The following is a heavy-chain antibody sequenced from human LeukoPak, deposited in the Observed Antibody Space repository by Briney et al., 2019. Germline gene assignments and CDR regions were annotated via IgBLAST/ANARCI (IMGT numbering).Heavy chain of an antibody. Sequence: GGSLRLSCAASGFTFTNAWMSWVRQAPGKGLEWVSAISGSGGSTYYADSVKGRFTISRDNSKNTLYLQMNSLRAEDTAVYYCAKDRYSSGWYGDDAFDIWGQGTVVTVSS. V-gene: IGHV3-23*01. CDR2: ISGSGGST. J-gene: IGHJ3*02. D-gene: IGHD6-19*01. CDR3: AKDRYSSGWYGDDAFDI. CDR1: GFTFTNAW.